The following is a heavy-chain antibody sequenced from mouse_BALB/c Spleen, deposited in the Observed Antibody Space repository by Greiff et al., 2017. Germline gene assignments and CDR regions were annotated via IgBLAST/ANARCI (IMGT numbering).Heavy chain of an antibody. Sequence: VQLQQPGAELVRPGASVKLSCKASGYTFTSYWINWVKQRPGQGLEWIGNIYPSDSYTNYNQKFKDKATLTVDKSSSTAYMQLSSPTSEDSAVYYCTRGGYGNYEAWFAYWGQGTLVTVSA. D-gene: IGHD2-1*01. J-gene: IGHJ3*01. CDR1: GYTFTSYW. CDR3: TRGGYGNYEAWFAY. CDR2: IYPSDSYT. V-gene: IGHV1-69*02.